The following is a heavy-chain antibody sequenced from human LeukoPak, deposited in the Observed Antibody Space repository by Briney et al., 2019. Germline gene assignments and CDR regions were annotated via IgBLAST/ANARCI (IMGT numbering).Heavy chain of an antibody. D-gene: IGHD1-20*01. V-gene: IGHV5-51*01. CDR2: IYPGDSDT. CDR1: GYIFNRYW. J-gene: IGHJ6*02. CDR3: ARPRISGTTGYHYGMDV. Sequence: GESLKISCKGSGYIFNRYWIAWVRQMPGKGLEWMEIIYPGDSDTRYSPSLQGQVTTSADKSISTAYLQWSSLKASDTAMYYCARPRISGTTGYHYGMDVWGQGTTVTVSS.